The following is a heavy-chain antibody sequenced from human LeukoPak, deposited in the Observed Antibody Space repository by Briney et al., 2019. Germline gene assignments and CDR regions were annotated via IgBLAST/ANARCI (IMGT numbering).Heavy chain of an antibody. V-gene: IGHV1-46*01. CDR3: ARDSSSWAFDY. Sequence: APVNASCTPSEYTFTTYFMQWGPQAPRHRREGWGIINPSGSNTNYAQKFQGRVTMTRDTSTSTVYMELSSLRSEDTAVYYCARDSSSWAFDYWGQGTLVTVSS. D-gene: IGHD6-13*01. CDR1: EYTFTTYF. J-gene: IGHJ4*02. CDR2: INPSGSNT.